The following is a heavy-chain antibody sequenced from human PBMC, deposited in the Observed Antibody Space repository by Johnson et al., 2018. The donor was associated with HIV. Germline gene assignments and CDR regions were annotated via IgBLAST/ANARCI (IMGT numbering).Heavy chain of an antibody. CDR2: ISYDGSNK. CDR3: AKEETSKQWLFDAFDI. J-gene: IGHJ3*02. Sequence: QVQLVESGGGVVQPGRSLRLSCAASGFTFSSYGMHWVRQAPGKGLEWVAVISYDGSNKYYADSEKGRFTISRDNSKNTLYLQMNSLRAEDTAVYYCAKEETSKQWLFDAFDIWGQGTMVTVSS. D-gene: IGHD6-19*01. V-gene: IGHV3-30*18. CDR1: GFTFSSYG.